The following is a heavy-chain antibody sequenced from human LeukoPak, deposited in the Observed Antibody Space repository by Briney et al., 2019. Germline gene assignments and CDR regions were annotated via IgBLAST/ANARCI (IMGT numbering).Heavy chain of an antibody. CDR1: GFTFSDSA. V-gene: IGHV3-73*01. CDR2: IRGKTNSYAT. D-gene: IGHD4-23*01. J-gene: IGHJ4*02. CDR3: AKDHERVWELHNSPFDY. Sequence: GGSLKLSCAASGFTFSDSAMNWVRQASGKGLEWVGHIRGKTNSYATAYAASVRGRFTISRDDSKNTAYLQMNSLRAEDTAVYYCAKDHERVWELHNSPFDYWGQGTLVTASS.